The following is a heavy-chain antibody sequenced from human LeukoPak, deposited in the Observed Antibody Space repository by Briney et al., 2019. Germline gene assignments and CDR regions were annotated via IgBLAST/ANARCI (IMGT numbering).Heavy chain of an antibody. CDR3: TLSYYDSSGYYSGFYYFDY. D-gene: IGHD3-22*01. J-gene: IGHJ4*02. Sequence: GGSLRLSCAASGFTFSGSAMHWVRQASGKGLEWVGRIRSKANSYATAYAASVKGRFTISRDDSKNTAYLQMNSLKTEDTAVYYCTLSYYDSSGYYSGFYYFDYWGQGTLVTVSS. CDR2: IRSKANSYAT. V-gene: IGHV3-73*01. CDR1: GFTFSGSA.